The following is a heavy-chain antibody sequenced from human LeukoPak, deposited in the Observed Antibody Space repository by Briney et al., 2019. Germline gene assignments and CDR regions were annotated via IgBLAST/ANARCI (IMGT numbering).Heavy chain of an antibody. D-gene: IGHD3-10*01. CDR1: GFTFSNYW. V-gene: IGHV3-74*03. J-gene: IGHJ4*02. CDR3: ARDKKSGESSEIDY. CDR2: INRDGSTP. Sequence: QAGGSLRLSCAASGFTFSNYWVHWVRHAPGKGLVWVSRINRDGSTPKYADSVKGRFTVSRDNAKNTLNLQMNSLRAEDTAVYYCARDKKSGESSEIDYWGQGTLVTVSS.